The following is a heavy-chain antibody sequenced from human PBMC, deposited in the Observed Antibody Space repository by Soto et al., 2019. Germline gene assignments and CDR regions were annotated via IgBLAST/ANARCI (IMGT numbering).Heavy chain of an antibody. CDR3: ARSAGLATYYFDY. CDR2: INHSGST. Sequence: SETLCLTCAVYGGSFSGYYWSWIRQPPGKGLEWIGEINHSGSTNYNPSLKSRVTISVDTSKNQFSLKLSSVTAADTAVYYCARSAGLATYYFDYWGQGTLVTVSS. V-gene: IGHV4-34*01. CDR1: GGSFSGYY. J-gene: IGHJ4*02. D-gene: IGHD1-1*01.